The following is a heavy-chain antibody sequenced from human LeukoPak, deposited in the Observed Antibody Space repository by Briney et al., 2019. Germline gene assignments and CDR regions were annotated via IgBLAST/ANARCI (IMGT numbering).Heavy chain of an antibody. CDR3: ARESFDSSGYSLDY. Sequence: GGSLRLSCAASGFTFTNYWMFWVRQAPGKGLECVSAISSSGSNTYYADSVKGRFTISRDNSKNTLYLQMNSLRAEDTAVYYCARESFDSSGYSLDYWGQGTLVTVSS. CDR1: GFTFTNYW. CDR2: ISSSGSNT. J-gene: IGHJ4*02. V-gene: IGHV3-23*01. D-gene: IGHD3-22*01.